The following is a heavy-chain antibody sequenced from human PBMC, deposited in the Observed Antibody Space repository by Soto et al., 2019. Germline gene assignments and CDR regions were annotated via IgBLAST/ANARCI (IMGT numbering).Heavy chain of an antibody. CDR1: GGSISSYY. CDR2: IYYSGST. J-gene: IGHJ4*02. CDR3: ARDLGPRIVGAYFDY. V-gene: IGHV4-59*01. Sequence: PSETLSLTCTVSGGSISSYYWSWIRQPPGKGLEWIGYIYYSGSTNYNPSLKSRVTISVDTSKNQFSLKLSSVTAADTAVYYCARDLGPRIVGAYFDYWGQGTLVTVSS. D-gene: IGHD1-26*01.